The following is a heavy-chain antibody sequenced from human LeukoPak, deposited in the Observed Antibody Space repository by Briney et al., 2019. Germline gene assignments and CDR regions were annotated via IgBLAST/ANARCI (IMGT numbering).Heavy chain of an antibody. V-gene: IGHV3-23*01. CDR1: GFTVSSYA. Sequence: GGSLRLSCAASGFTVSSYAMSWVRQAPGKGMEWVSAISGSGGSTYHADSVKGRFTISRDNSKNTLYLQMNSLRAEDTAVYYCAKGGLGYCSSTNCSPYYSDYWGQGTLVTVSS. CDR3: AKGGLGYCSSTNCSPYYSDY. J-gene: IGHJ4*02. CDR2: ISGSGGST. D-gene: IGHD2-2*01.